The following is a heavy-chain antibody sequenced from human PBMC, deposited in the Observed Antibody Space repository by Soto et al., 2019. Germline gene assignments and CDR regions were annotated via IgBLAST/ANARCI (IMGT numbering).Heavy chain of an antibody. CDR3: AKDRCKGERDAEGYFEY. J-gene: IGHJ4*02. CDR1: GFTFSSYA. CDR2: ISGSGGST. V-gene: IGHV3-23*01. D-gene: IGHD1-26*01. Sequence: GGSLRLSCAASGFTFSSYAMSWVRQAPGKGLAWVPAISGSGGSTYYADSVKRRFTIYSDNSKNTLYLHMNSLRGEDTAVYYCAKDRCKGERDAEGYFEYWGQGSLVTVSS.